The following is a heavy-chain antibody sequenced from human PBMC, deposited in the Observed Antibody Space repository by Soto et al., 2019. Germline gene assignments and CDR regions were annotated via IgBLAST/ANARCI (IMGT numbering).Heavy chain of an antibody. CDR3: AHRICRGGSCYGWFDP. CDR1: GFSLSTSGVG. D-gene: IGHD2-15*01. CDR2: IYWNDDK. V-gene: IGHV2-5*01. Sequence: QITLKESGPPLVKPTQTLTLTCTFSGFSLSTSGVGVGWIRQPPGKALEWLALIYWNDDKRYSPSLKSRLTITKDTSKNQVVLTMTNMDPVDTATYYCAHRICRGGSCYGWFDPWGQGTLVTVSS. J-gene: IGHJ5*02.